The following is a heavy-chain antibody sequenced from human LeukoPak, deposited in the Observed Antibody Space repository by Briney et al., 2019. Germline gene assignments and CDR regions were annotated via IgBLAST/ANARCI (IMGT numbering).Heavy chain of an antibody. J-gene: IGHJ6*03. CDR2: MNPNSGNT. Sequence: GASVKVSCKASGYTFISYDINWVRQATGQGLEWMGWMNPNSGNTGYAQKFQGRVTITRNTSISTAYMELSSLRSEDTAVYYCARGGIQNYYYYYMDVWGKGTTVTVSS. CDR1: GYTFISYD. CDR3: ARGGIQNYYYYYMDV. V-gene: IGHV1-8*03. D-gene: IGHD5-18*01.